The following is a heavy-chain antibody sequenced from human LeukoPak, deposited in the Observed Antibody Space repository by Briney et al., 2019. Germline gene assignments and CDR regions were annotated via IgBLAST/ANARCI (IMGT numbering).Heavy chain of an antibody. CDR2: ITGKAYGGTA. D-gene: IGHD6-19*01. CDR3: TKAIGIVVGTWYFDY. Sequence: GGSLRLSCTASGFTFGDYAMSWFRQAPGKGLEWVAFITGKAYGGTAEYAASVKGRFTMSRDDSKSIAYLQMNSLKIDDTGFYYCTKAIGIVVGTWYFDYWGQGALVTVSS. J-gene: IGHJ4*02. V-gene: IGHV3-49*03. CDR1: GFTFGDYA.